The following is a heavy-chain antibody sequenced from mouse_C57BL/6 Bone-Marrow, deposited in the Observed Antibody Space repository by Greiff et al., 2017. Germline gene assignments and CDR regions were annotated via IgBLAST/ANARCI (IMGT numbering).Heavy chain of an antibody. CDR2: IWTGGGT. Sequence: QVQLQQSGPGLVAPSQSLSITCTVSGFSLTSYAISWVRQPPGKGLEWLGVIWTGGGTNYNSALESRLSISKDNSKSQVFLKMNSLQTDDTARYYGARCYGSSYYYFDYWGQGTTLTVSS. D-gene: IGHD1-1*01. CDR1: GFSLTSYA. CDR3: ARCYGSSYYYFDY. V-gene: IGHV2-9-1*01. J-gene: IGHJ2*01.